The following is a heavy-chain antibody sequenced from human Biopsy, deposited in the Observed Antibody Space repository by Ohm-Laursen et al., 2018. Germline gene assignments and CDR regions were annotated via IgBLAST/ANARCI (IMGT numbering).Heavy chain of an antibody. V-gene: IGHV4-34*01. J-gene: IGHJ6*02. D-gene: IGHD3-22*01. CDR1: GESFNGYY. CDR2: INHSGRT. Sequence: TLSLTCAVSGESFNGYYWSWIRQTPGKGLEWIGDINHSGRTNYNPSLKSRVTISVDTSKNQFSLKVRSVTAADTAVYYCVRGVDYYDPYHYYALDVWGQGTTVTVSS. CDR3: VRGVDYYDPYHYYALDV.